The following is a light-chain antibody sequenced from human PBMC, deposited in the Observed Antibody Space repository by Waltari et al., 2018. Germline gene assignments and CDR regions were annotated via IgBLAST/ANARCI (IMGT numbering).Light chain of an antibody. CDR1: QSIDSY. J-gene: IGKJ3*01. CDR3: QQSDSIPPQFT. V-gene: IGKV1-39*01. CDR2: AAS. Sequence: DIQMAQSPSSLSASVGDRVTITCRASQSIDSYLNWYQQKPGKAPKLLIYAASTLQSGVRSRFSGSGSGTDFTLTISSLQPEDFATYYCQQSDSIPPQFTFGPGTKVDIK.